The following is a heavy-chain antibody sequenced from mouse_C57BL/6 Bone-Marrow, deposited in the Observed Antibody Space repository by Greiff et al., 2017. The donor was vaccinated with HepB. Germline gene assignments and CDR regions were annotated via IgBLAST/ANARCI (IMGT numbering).Heavy chain of an antibody. CDR2: INPSSGYT. CDR1: GYTFTSYT. D-gene: IGHD2-2*01. V-gene: IGHV1-4*01. Sequence: QVQLQQSGAELARPGASVKMSCKASGYTFTSYTMHWVKQRPGQGLEWIGYINPSSGYTKYNQKFKDKATLTADKSSSTAYMQLSSLTSEDSAVNYCARERWFYAMDYWGQGTSVTVSS. CDR3: ARERWFYAMDY. J-gene: IGHJ4*01.